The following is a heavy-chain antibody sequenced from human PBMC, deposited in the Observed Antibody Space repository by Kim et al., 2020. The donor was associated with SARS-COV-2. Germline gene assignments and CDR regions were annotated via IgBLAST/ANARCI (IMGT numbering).Heavy chain of an antibody. J-gene: IGHJ3*02. D-gene: IGHD2-2*01. Sequence: GGSLRLSCATSGFSFEKYWMHWVRQAPGKELVWVSRITSDGSTTNYADSVKGRLTVSRDNAKNTVYLQMDSLRADDTAVYYCARGHASSNHYDAFDIWGQRTMVSVSS. CDR2: ITSDGSTT. CDR3: ARGHASSNHYDAFDI. V-gene: IGHV3-74*01. CDR1: GFSFEKYW.